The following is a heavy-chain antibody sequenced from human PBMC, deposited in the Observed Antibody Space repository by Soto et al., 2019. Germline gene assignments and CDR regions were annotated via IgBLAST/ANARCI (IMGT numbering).Heavy chain of an antibody. CDR3: AKEGYDFWSGRSDYNWCDP. CDR2: ISGSGGST. J-gene: IGHJ5*02. V-gene: IGHV3-23*01. D-gene: IGHD3-3*01. CDR1: GFTFSSYA. Sequence: EVQLLESGGGLVQPGGSLRLSCAASGFTFSSYAMSWVRQAPGKGLEWVSAISGSGGSTYYADSVKGRFTISRDNSKNPLYLQMNSLRAEDTAVYYCAKEGYDFWSGRSDYNWCDPWGQGTLVTVSS.